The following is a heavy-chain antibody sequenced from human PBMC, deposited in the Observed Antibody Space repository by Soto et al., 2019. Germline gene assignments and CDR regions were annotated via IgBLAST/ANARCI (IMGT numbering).Heavy chain of an antibody. CDR1: GFTFSSYA. CDR3: AKRRGAGGHFDY. J-gene: IGHJ4*02. Sequence: DVPLLESGGGLVQPEGSLRLSCAASGFTFSSYAMGWVRQGPGKGLEWVAVVSIGGSTHYADSVRGRFTIYRDNSKNTLSLQMNSLTAEDTAVYFCAKRRGAGGHFDYWGQGALVTVSS. CDR2: VSIGGST. V-gene: IGHV3-23*01. D-gene: IGHD2-15*01.